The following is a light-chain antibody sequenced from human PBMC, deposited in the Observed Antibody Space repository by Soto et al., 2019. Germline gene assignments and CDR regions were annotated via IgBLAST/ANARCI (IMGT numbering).Light chain of an antibody. CDR1: QSVTSNY. CDR2: GAS. Sequence: IVLTQSPGTLSLSPGERATLSCRASQSVTSNYLAWYQQKPGQAPSLLFFGASIRATGIPDRFSGSGSGTDFTLTISRLEPEDFAVYNCQQYHTSPITFGQGTRLEIK. CDR3: QQYHTSPIT. V-gene: IGKV3-20*01. J-gene: IGKJ5*01.